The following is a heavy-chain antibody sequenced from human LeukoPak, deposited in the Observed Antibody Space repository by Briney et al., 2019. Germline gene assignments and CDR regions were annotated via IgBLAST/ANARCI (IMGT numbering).Heavy chain of an antibody. CDR2: IYYSGST. D-gene: IGHD6-13*01. CDR3: ASGAAAGT. V-gene: IGHV4-34*01. CDR1: GGSFSGYY. Sequence: PSETLSLTCAVYGGSFSGYYWSWIRQPPGKGLEWIGSIYYSGSTYYNPSLKSRVTISVDTSKNQFSLKLSSVTAADTAVYYCASGAAAGTWGQGTLVTVSS. J-gene: IGHJ5*02.